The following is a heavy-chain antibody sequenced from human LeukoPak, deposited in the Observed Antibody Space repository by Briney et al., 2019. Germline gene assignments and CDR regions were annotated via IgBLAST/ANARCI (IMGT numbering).Heavy chain of an antibody. Sequence: PSETLSLTCSVSGDSISTSSSYWGWIRQPPGKGLEWIGYIYYSGSTYYNPSLKSRVTISVDTSKNQFSLKLSSVTAADTAVYYCARGNPAFDYWGQGTLVTVSS. CDR2: IYYSGST. J-gene: IGHJ4*02. D-gene: IGHD2/OR15-2a*01. CDR1: GDSISTSSSY. CDR3: ARGNPAFDY. V-gene: IGHV4-61*05.